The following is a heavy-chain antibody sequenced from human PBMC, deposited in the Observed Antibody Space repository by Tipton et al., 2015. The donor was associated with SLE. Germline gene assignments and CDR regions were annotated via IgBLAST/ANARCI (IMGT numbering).Heavy chain of an antibody. J-gene: IGHJ6*02. D-gene: IGHD2-21*01. V-gene: IGHV3-23*01. CDR3: ARGPAYCGGDCYYYYYGMDV. CDR1: GFTFSSYA. Sequence: SLRLSCAASGFTFSSYAMSWVRQAPGKGLEWVSAISGSGGSTYYADSVKGRFTISRDNSKNTLYLQMNSLRAEDTAVYYCARGPAYCGGDCYYYYYGMDVWGQGTTVTVSS. CDR2: ISGSGGST.